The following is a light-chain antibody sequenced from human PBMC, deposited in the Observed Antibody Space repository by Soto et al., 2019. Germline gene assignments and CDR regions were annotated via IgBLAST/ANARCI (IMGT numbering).Light chain of an antibody. V-gene: IGKV3-20*01. J-gene: IGKJ1*01. Sequence: EIVLTQSPGTLSLSPGERATLSCRASQRVSSSYLAWYQQKPGQAPRLLIYGASSRATGIPDRFSGSGSGTDFTLTISRLEPEDLALYYCQQYGSSRTLGQGTKVEIK. CDR3: QQYGSSRT. CDR1: QRVSSSY. CDR2: GAS.